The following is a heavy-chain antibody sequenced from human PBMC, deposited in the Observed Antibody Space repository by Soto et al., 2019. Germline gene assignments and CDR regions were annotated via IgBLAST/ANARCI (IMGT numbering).Heavy chain of an antibody. V-gene: IGHV4-38-2*01. J-gene: IGHJ4*02. CDR2: IQHSGST. Sequence: SETLSLTCAVSGHSINSGYYWGWIRQPPGRGLEWIGSIQHSGSTYNNPSLKSRVTISIDTSKNQFSLKLSSVTAADTAVYYCARGGGNWCFDYWGQGTLVTVS. CDR3: ARGGGNWCFDY. CDR1: GHSINSGYY. D-gene: IGHD2-15*01.